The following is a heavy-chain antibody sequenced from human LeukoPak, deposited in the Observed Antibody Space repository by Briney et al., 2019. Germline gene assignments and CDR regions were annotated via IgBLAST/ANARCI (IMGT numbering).Heavy chain of an antibody. CDR1: GGSISSYY. D-gene: IGHD3-3*01. J-gene: IGHJ4*02. CDR2: VSYSGST. CDR3: AGRTSGFASDY. V-gene: IGHV4-59*12. Sequence: PSETLSLTCTVSGGSISSYYWSWIRQPPGKGLEWIGYVSYSGSTYHNPSLKSRVTISVDKSKNQFSLKLSSVTAADTAVYYCAGRTSGFASDYWGQGTLVTVSS.